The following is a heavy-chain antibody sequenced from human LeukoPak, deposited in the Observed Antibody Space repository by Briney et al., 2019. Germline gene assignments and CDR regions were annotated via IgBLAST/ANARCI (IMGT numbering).Heavy chain of an antibody. J-gene: IGHJ4*02. CDR3: AKADSDFWSGLNYFDY. CDR1: GFTFSSYA. D-gene: IGHD3-3*01. V-gene: IGHV3-23*01. CDR2: ISGSGGST. Sequence: GGSLRLSCAASGFTFSSYAMSWVRQAPGKGLEWVSAISGSGGSTYYADSVKGRFTISRDNSKNTLYLQMNSLRAEDTAVYYCAKADSDFWSGLNYFDYWGQGTLVTVSS.